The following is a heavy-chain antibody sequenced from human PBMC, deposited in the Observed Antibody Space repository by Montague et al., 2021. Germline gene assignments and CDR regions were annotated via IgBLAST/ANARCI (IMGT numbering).Heavy chain of an antibody. CDR2: IWHDGSEK. CDR1: GSTFRNYG. D-gene: IGHD2/OR15-2a*01. Sequence: SLRLSCAGSGSTFRNYGMHWVRQAPGKGLEWVAVIWHDGSEKVYADSVKGRFTISRDNSKNTLYLQMDSLKAEDTAVFYCVRETLEATGPKHQYFQYWGQGTLVTVSS. CDR3: VRETLEATGPKHQYFQY. J-gene: IGHJ1*01. V-gene: IGHV3-33*01.